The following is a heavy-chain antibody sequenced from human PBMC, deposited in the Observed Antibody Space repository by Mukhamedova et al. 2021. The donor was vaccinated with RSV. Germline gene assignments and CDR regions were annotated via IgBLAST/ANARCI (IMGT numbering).Heavy chain of an antibody. D-gene: IGHD3-3*01. CDR3: AKLVTILGVNWNYMDV. V-gene: IGHV3-23*01. J-gene: IGHJ6*03. Sequence: VRQAPGKGLEWVSGISVSGGTTFYADSVKGRFTISRDNSKNTLYLQMDSLRAGDTAVYYCAKLVTILGVNWNYMDVWGKGTTVTV. CDR2: ISVSGGTT.